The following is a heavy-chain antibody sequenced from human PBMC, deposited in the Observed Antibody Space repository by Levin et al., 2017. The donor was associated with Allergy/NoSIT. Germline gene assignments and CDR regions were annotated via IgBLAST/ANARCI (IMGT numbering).Heavy chain of an antibody. CDR1: GGPVSSGSYY. J-gene: IGHJ4*02. CDR3: ARAYYDTSGYLDY. V-gene: IGHV4-61*01. CDR2: IYYSGST. D-gene: IGHD3-22*01. Sequence: SETLSLTCTVSGGPVSSGSYYWSWIRQPPGKGLEWIGYIYYSGSTNYNPSLKSRITISVDTSKNQFSLKLSSVTAADTAVYYCARAYYDTSGYLDYWGQGTLVTVAS.